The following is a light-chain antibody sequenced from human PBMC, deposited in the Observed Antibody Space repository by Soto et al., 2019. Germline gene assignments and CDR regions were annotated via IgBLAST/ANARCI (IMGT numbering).Light chain of an antibody. CDR3: QQYNNLLS. V-gene: IGKV3-15*01. CDR1: QVVSIN. Sequence: EIVLTQSAGTLYLSPGEGVTVXCMASQVVSINLAWYQQRPGQAPRPLIYGASTRATGIPDRFSGSGSGTELTLTISSLQSEDFAVYSCQQYNNLLSFGGGTKV. CDR2: GAS. J-gene: IGKJ4*01.